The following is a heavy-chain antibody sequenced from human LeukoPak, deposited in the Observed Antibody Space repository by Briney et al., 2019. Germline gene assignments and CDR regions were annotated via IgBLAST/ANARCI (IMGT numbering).Heavy chain of an antibody. CDR3: ARVGGEFGGFDP. CDR2: INPNSAGT. D-gene: IGHD3-10*01. CDR1: GYTFTDYY. J-gene: IGHJ5*02. Sequence: GASVKVSCKTSGYTFTDYYMHWVRQAPGQGLERMGWINPNSAGTNYAQKFQGRVTMTRDTSISTAYMGLSRLRSDDTAVYYCARVGGEFGGFDPWGQGTLVTVSS. V-gene: IGHV1-2*02.